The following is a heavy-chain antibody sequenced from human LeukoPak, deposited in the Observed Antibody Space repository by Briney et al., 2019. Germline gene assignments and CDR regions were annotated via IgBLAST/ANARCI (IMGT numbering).Heavy chain of an antibody. J-gene: IGHJ4*02. CDR1: GYTFTSYD. Sequence: GASVKVSCKAPGYTFTSYDINWVRQATGQGLEWMGWMNPNSGNTGYAQKFQGRVTMTRNTSISTAYMELSSLRSEDTAVYYCARGIRSVLPVVRYYFDYWGQGTLVTVSS. CDR2: MNPNSGNT. V-gene: IGHV1-8*01. D-gene: IGHD2-15*01. CDR3: ARGIRSVLPVVRYYFDY.